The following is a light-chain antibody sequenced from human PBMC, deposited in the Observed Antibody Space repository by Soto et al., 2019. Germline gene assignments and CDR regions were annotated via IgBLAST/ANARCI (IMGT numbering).Light chain of an antibody. J-gene: IGLJ2*01. Sequence: QSALTQPASVSGSPGQSITISCTGTSSDVGASKYVSWYQQHPGKAPKLMIYEVSNRTSGVSNRFSGSKSGNTASLTISGLQAEDEADYYCSSYTSTITVLFGGGTKLTVL. V-gene: IGLV2-14*01. CDR2: EVS. CDR1: SSDVGASKY. CDR3: SSYTSTITVL.